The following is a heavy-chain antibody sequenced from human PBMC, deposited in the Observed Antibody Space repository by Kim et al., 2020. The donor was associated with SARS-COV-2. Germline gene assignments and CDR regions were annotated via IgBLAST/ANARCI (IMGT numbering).Heavy chain of an antibody. V-gene: IGHV4-31*03. CDR2: IYYSGST. J-gene: IGHJ4*02. D-gene: IGHD3-10*01. CDR3: ARVGYYGSGSYYYFDY. Sequence: SETLSLTCTVSGGSISSGGYYWSWIRQHPGKGLEWIGYIYYSGSTYYNPSLKSRVTISVDTSKNQFSLKLSSVTAADTAVYYCARVGYYGSGSYYYFDYWGQGTLVTVSS. CDR1: GGSISSGGYY.